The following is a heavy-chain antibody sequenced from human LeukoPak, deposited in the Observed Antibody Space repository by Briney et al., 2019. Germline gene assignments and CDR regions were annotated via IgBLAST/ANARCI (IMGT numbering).Heavy chain of an antibody. CDR2: IYSSGST. CDR1: GFTFSDYY. D-gene: IGHD4-23*01. CDR3: ANMYGRDSGYYYYYYMDV. J-gene: IGHJ6*03. V-gene: IGHV4-4*07. Sequence: PGGSLRLSCAASGFTFSDYYMSWIRQPAGRGLEWIGRIYSSGSTNYDPSLKSRVTISVDTSKNQFSLKLSSVTAADTAVYYCANMYGRDSGYYYYYYMDVWGKGTTVTVSS.